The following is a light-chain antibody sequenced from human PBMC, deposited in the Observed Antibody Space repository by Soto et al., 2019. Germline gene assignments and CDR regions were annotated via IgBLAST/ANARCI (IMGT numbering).Light chain of an antibody. CDR3: HQYDSSPLP. CDR1: QSVSSSY. V-gene: IGKV3-20*01. CDR2: GAS. Sequence: EIVLTQSPGTLSLSPGERATLSCRASQSVSSSYLAWYQQKPGQAPRLLIDGASSRATGIPDRFSGSGSGTVFTLTISRLEPEDFAVYYCHQYDSSPLPFGGGTKVEIK. J-gene: IGKJ4*01.